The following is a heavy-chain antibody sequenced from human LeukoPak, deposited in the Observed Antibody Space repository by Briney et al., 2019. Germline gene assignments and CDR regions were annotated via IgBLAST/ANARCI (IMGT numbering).Heavy chain of an antibody. D-gene: IGHD3-3*01. J-gene: IGHJ6*03. V-gene: IGHV4-39*01. CDR3: ARREWANYYYYYMDV. CDR2: IYYSGST. Sequence: SETLSLTCTVSGVSISSSSYYWGWIRQPPGKGLEWIGSIYYSGSTYYNPSLKSRVTISVDTSKNQFSLKLSSVTAADTAVSYYARREWANYYYYYMDVWGKGTTVTVSS. CDR1: GVSISSSSYY.